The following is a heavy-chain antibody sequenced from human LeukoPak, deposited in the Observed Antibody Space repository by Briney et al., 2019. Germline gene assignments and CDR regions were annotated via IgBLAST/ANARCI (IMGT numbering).Heavy chain of an antibody. J-gene: IGHJ4*02. D-gene: IGHD5-12*01. CDR3: TRDLRGDVDILATMAY. V-gene: IGHV1-69*04. CDR2: IIPILGIE. Sequence: ASVKLSCKASGGTFSSYAISWVRQAPGKGLEWMGSIIPILGIENYAPKIQRRITITANKSNSTAYMELSSLTSEATAVYYCTRDLRGDVDILATMAYWGQGTLVTVSS. CDR1: GGTFSSYA.